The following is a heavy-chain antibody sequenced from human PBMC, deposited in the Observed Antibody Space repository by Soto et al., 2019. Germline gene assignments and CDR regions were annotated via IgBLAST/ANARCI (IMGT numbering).Heavy chain of an antibody. CDR3: ASRSPALDY. D-gene: IGHD2-2*01. CDR1: GFTFSSFG. Sequence: QVQLVESGGGVIQPGRSLRLTFAASGFTFSSFGMHWVRQAPGKGLEWVAVIWHDGRNKYYADFVKGRFTISRDNSKHTLYLQMNSLRAEDTAVYYCASRSPALDYWGQGTLVTVSS. V-gene: IGHV3-33*01. CDR2: IWHDGRNK. J-gene: IGHJ4*02.